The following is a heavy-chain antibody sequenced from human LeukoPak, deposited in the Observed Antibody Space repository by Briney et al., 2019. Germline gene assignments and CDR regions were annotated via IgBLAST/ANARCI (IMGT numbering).Heavy chain of an antibody. D-gene: IGHD1-1*01. CDR3: AREGRAGTTGWYYYYGMDV. J-gene: IGHJ6*02. Sequence: SETLSLTCTVSGGSISSYYWSWIRQPPGKGLEWIGYIYYSGSTNHNPSLNSRVTISVDTSKSQFSLKLSSVTAADTAVYYCAREGRAGTTGWYYYYGMDVWGQGTTVTVSS. CDR2: IYYSGST. CDR1: GGSISSYY. V-gene: IGHV4-59*01.